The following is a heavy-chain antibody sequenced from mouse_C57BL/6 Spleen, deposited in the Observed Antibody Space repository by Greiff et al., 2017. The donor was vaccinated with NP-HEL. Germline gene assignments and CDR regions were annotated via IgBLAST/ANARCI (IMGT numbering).Heavy chain of an antibody. D-gene: IGHD1-1*01. V-gene: IGHV1-69*01. CDR1: GYTFTSYW. J-gene: IGHJ4*01. Sequence: QVQLQQPGAELVMPGASVKLSCKASGYTFTSYWMHWVKQRPGQGLEWIGELDPSDSYTNYNQKFKGKSTLTVDKSSSTAYMQLSSLTSEDSAVYYCAKFNYYGSSYDYYAMDYWGQGTSVTVSS. CDR3: AKFNYYGSSYDYYAMDY. CDR2: LDPSDSYT.